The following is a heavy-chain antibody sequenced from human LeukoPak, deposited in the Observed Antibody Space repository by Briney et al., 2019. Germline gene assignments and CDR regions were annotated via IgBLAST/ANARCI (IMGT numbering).Heavy chain of an antibody. CDR2: IYTSGST. CDR1: GGSISSYY. J-gene: IGHJ5*02. CDR3: ARDRASLIVPNWFDP. V-gene: IGHV4-4*07. D-gene: IGHD2-8*01. Sequence: SETLSLTCTVSGGSISSYYWSWIRQPAGKGLEWIGRIYTSGSTNYNPSLKSRVTMSVDTSKNQFSLKLSSVTAADTAVYYCARDRASLIVPNWFDPWGQGTLVTVSS.